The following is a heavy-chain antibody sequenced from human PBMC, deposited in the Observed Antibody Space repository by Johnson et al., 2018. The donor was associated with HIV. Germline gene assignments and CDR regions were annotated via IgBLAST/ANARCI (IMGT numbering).Heavy chain of an antibody. D-gene: IGHD6-6*01. CDR2: ITGSGDKT. CDR3: ASEVEYSILGGV. Sequence: VQLVESGGGLVQPGGSLRLSCAAAGFTFSSYVMTWVRQAPGKGLEWVSTITGSGDKTWYADSVKGRFTISRDNSNNTVFLQMNSLRAEDTALYYCASEVEYSILGGVWGQGTMVTVSS. V-gene: IGHV3-23*04. CDR1: GFTFSSYV. J-gene: IGHJ3*01.